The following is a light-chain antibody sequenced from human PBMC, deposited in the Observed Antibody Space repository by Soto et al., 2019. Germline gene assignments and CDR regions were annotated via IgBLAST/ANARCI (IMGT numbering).Light chain of an antibody. CDR3: QKCDYLPI. J-gene: IGKJ3*01. CDR1: HDITSY. Sequence: DIQLTQSPSTLSASVGDRVTITCQASHDITSYLNWYQHKPGKAPKLLIYDATILEAGIPSRYSGSGSGKDFTFTISSLQPEDVATYYCQKCDYLPIFGPGTTVDLK. CDR2: DAT. V-gene: IGKV1-33*01.